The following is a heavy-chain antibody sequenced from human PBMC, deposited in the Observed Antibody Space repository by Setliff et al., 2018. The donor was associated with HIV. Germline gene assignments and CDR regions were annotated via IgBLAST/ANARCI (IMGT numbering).Heavy chain of an antibody. V-gene: IGHV4-39*01. CDR3: ARTGYAFDL. CDR2: IDYSGST. J-gene: IGHJ3*01. CDR1: GGSIISSVHY. Sequence: SETLSLTCSVSGGSIISSVHYWGWIRQPPGKGLEWIGSIDYSGSTYYNPSLKSRVNIFIDTSKNQQSLKLSSVTAADTAVYYCARTGYAFDLWGPGTMVTVSS.